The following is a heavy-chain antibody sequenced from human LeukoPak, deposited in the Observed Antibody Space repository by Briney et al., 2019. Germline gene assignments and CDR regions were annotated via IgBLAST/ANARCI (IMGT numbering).Heavy chain of an antibody. Sequence: PGGSLRLSCEASGFTFSNYWMTWVRQAPGKGLEWVASIKQDGSEKYYVDSVKGRFTISRDNAKNSLYLQMNSLRAEDTAVYYCTRGGGAVDFEGQGALVTVSS. CDR2: IKQDGSEK. CDR3: TRGGGAVDF. CDR1: GFTFSNYW. V-gene: IGHV3-7*01. D-gene: IGHD3-16*01. J-gene: IGHJ5*01.